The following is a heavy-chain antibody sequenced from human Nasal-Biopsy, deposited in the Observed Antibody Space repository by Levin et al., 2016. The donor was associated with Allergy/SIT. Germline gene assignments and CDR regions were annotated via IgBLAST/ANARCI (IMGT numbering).Heavy chain of an antibody. Sequence: GESLKISCAASGFSLSSYDMSWVRQAPGKGLEWVSAISDDGGSTYYADSVKGRFTISRDNAKKSLYLEMKSLTVEDTALYYCARDLHTYSHGSGSYLYSGYYGMDVWGQGTRVTVSS. V-gene: IGHV3-23*01. CDR2: ISDDGGST. J-gene: IGHJ6*02. CDR1: GFSLSSYD. CDR3: ARDLHTYSHGSGSYLYSGYYGMDV. D-gene: IGHD3-10*01.